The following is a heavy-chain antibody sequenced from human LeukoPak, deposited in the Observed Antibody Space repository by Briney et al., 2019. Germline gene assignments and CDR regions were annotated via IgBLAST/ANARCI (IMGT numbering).Heavy chain of an antibody. D-gene: IGHD6-13*01. CDR1: GFTFNNHW. J-gene: IGHJ6*02. Sequence: GGSLRLSCAASGFTFNNHWMSWVRQAPGKGLEWVANIRHDGSDKKYVDSVKGRFTISRDNAENSLFLQMNSLRAEDTAVYYCARRITIAAAGWGYGMDVWGQGTTVTVSS. CDR2: IRHDGSDK. CDR3: ARRITIAAAGWGYGMDV. V-gene: IGHV3-7*03.